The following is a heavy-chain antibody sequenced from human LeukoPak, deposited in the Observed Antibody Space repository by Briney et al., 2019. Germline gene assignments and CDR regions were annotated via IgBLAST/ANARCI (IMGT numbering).Heavy chain of an antibody. CDR1: GFTFNIYW. D-gene: IGHD1-26*01. V-gene: IGHV3-74*03. Sequence: PGGSLRLSCATSGFTFNIYWIQWVRHVPGEGLVWVSRIASNGGGATYADSVKGRFTTTRDNGNNTMYLQMNSLRAEDKAIYYCPRAKYSRRWSLDYWGQGALVTVSS. J-gene: IGHJ4*02. CDR2: IASNGGGA. CDR3: PRAKYSRRWSLDY.